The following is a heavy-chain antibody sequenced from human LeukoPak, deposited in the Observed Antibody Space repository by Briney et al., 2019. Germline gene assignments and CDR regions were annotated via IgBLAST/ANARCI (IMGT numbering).Heavy chain of an antibody. J-gene: IGHJ4*02. Sequence: GGSLRLSCAASGFTFSSYAMSWVRQAPGKGLEWVSAIGGSGGSTYYADSVKGRFTISRDNSKNTLYLQMNSLRAEDTAVYYCAKDRGYGPYYFDYWGQGTLVTVSS. D-gene: IGHD5-18*01. CDR1: GFTFSSYA. CDR2: IGGSGGST. V-gene: IGHV3-23*01. CDR3: AKDRGYGPYYFDY.